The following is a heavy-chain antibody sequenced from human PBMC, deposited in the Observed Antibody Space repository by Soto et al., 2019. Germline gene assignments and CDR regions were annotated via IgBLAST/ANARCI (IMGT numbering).Heavy chain of an antibody. V-gene: IGHV4-59*01. CDR3: ARDIRGYSRAFDF. Sequence: PSETLSLTCTVSGGSISSYYWSWIRQPPGKGLEWIGYIYYSGSTNYNPSLKSRVTISVDTSKNQFSLNLTSVTAADTAVYYCARDIRGYSRAFDFWGQGTLVTVSS. CDR1: GGSISSYY. J-gene: IGHJ4*02. D-gene: IGHD5-18*01. CDR2: IYYSGST.